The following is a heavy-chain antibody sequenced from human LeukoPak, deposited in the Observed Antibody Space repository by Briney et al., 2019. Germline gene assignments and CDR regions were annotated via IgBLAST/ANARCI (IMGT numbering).Heavy chain of an antibody. CDR2: IYSSGST. D-gene: IGHD3-10*01. V-gene: IGHV4-4*07. CDR3: ARDSGTTGEVKFDP. CDR1: GGSISSYY. Sequence: SETLSLTCTVPGGSISSYYWSWIRQPAGKGLEWIGRIYSSGSTDYNPSRKSRVTISVDTSKNQFSLRLISVTAADTAVYYCARDSGTTGEVKFDPWGQGSLVTVSS. J-gene: IGHJ5*02.